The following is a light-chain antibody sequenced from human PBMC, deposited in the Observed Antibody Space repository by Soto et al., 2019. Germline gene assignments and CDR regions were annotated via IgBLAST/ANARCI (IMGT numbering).Light chain of an antibody. CDR3: QQYGSSPYT. CDR2: GAS. Sequence: EIVLTQSPGTLSLSPGERATLSCRASQSVSSSYLAWYQQKPGQAPRLLIYGASSRATGIPDRFSGSGSRTDFTLTISRLEPEDFAVYYCQQYGSSPYTFGQGTKVDIK. CDR1: QSVSSSY. J-gene: IGKJ2*01. V-gene: IGKV3-20*01.